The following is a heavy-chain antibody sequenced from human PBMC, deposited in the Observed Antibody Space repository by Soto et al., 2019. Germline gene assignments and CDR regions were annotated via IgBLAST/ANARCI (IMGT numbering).Heavy chain of an antibody. CDR3: TRVGDFWSGRDAFDI. J-gene: IGHJ3*02. Sequence: GGSLRLSCTASGFTSGDYAMSWFRQAPGKGLEWVGFIRSKAYGGTTEYAASVKGRFTISRDDSKSIAYLQMNSLKTEDTAVYYCTRVGDFWSGRDAFDIWGQGTMVTVSS. V-gene: IGHV3-49*03. CDR2: IRSKAYGGTT. CDR1: GFTSGDYA. D-gene: IGHD3-3*01.